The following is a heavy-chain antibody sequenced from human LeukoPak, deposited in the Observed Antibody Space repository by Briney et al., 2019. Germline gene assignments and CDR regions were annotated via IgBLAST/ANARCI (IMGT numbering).Heavy chain of an antibody. CDR1: GFTFSSYA. CDR3: ARDETVGALGIDY. D-gene: IGHD7-27*01. V-gene: IGHV3-30-3*01. CDR2: ISYDGSNK. Sequence: PGGSLRLSCAASGFTFSSYAMHWVRQAPGKGLEWVAVISYDGSNKYYADSVKGRFTISRDNSKNTLYLQMNSLRAEDTAVYYCARDETVGALGIDYWGQGTLVTVSS. J-gene: IGHJ4*02.